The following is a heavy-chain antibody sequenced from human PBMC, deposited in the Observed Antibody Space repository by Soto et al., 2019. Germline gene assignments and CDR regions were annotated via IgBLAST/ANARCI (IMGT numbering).Heavy chain of an antibody. J-gene: IGHJ5*02. CDR1: GGSISSGGYS. D-gene: IGHD3-22*01. CDR3: ARNYYDSSGGWFDP. Sequence: QLQLQESGSGLVKPSQTLSLTCAVSGGSISSGGYSWSWIRQPPGKGLEWIGYIYHSGSTYYNPSLKSRVTISVDRSKNQFSLKLSSVTAADTAVYYCARNYYDSSGGWFDPWGQGTLVTVSS. CDR2: IYHSGST. V-gene: IGHV4-30-2*01.